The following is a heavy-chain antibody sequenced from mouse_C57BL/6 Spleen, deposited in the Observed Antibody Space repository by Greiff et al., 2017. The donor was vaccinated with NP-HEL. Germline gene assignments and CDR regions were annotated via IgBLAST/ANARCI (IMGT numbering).Heavy chain of an antibody. CDR1: GYTFTSYG. V-gene: IGHV1-81*01. CDR2: IYPRSGNT. J-gene: IGHJ1*03. Sequence: QVQLQQSGAELARPGASVKLSCKASGYTFTSYGISWVKQRTGQGLEWIGEIYPRSGNTYYNEKIKGKATLTADKSSSTAYMELRSLTSEDSAVYFCARCRDYGSSYWYFDVWGTGTTVTVSS. D-gene: IGHD1-1*01. CDR3: ARCRDYGSSYWYFDV.